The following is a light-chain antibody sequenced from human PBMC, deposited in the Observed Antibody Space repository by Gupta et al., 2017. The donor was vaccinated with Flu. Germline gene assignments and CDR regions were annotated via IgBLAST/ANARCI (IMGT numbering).Light chain of an antibody. V-gene: IGKV3D-20*01. Sequence: EIVLTQSPATVYLSLGEGATLSCGASRDVRDYIAWYQLKPGLAPRLLIYDASRRATGIPDRFSGSGSGRHFTLTLKALEPEDFAVYSCQQYENSPPTFGQGTRVEI. CDR2: DAS. J-gene: IGKJ1*01. CDR1: RDVRDY. CDR3: QQYENSPPT.